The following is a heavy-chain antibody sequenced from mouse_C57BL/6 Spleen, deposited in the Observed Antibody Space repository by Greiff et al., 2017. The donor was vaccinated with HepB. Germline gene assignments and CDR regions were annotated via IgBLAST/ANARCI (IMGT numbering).Heavy chain of an antibody. CDR2: IYPRSGNT. Sequence: VQLQQSGAELARPGASVKLSCKASGYTFTRYGISWVKQRTGQGLEWIGEIYPRSGNTYYNEKFKGKATLTADKSSSTAYMELRSLTSEDSAVYICARRGGNYGNYEGYWGQGTTLTVSS. D-gene: IGHD2-1*01. CDR3: ARRGGNYGNYEGY. CDR1: GYTFTRYG. J-gene: IGHJ2*01. V-gene: IGHV1-81*01.